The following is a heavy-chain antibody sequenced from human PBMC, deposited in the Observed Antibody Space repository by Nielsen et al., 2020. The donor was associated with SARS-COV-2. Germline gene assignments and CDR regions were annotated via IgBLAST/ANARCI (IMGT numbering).Heavy chain of an antibody. V-gene: IGHV1-69*13. D-gene: IGHD6-13*01. CDR1: GGTFSSYA. CDR2: IIPIFGTA. CDR3: AREDLGRSSSWRHYFDY. Sequence: SVKVSCKASGGTFSSYAISWVRQAPGQGLEWMGGIIPIFGTANYAQKFQGRVTITADESTSTAYMELSSLRSEDTAVYYCAREDLGRSSSWRHYFDYWGQGTLVTVSS. J-gene: IGHJ4*02.